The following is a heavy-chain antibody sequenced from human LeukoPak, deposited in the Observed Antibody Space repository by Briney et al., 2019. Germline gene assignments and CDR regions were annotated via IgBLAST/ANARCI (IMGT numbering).Heavy chain of an antibody. CDR3: AGAYYVGYSYGRNHYWYFDL. J-gene: IGHJ2*01. D-gene: IGHD5-18*01. CDR1: GFTSSSYS. V-gene: IGHV3-21*01. CDR2: ISSSSSYI. Sequence: GGSLRLSCAASGFTSSSYSMNWVRQAPGKGLEWVSSISSSSSYIYYADSVKGRFTISRDNAKNSLYLQMNSLRAEDTAVYYCAGAYYVGYSYGRNHYWYFDLWGRGTLVTVSS.